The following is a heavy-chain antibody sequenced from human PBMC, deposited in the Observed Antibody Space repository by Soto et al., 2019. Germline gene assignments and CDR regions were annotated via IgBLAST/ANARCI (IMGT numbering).Heavy chain of an antibody. Sequence: ASVKVSCKASGYTFTKFDINWVRQAPGKGLKKMGGFDPEDGETIYAQKFQGRVTMTEDTSTDTAYMELSSLRSEDTAVYYCATDGNWNYIGPQYAFDIWGQGTMVTVSS. J-gene: IGHJ3*02. CDR3: ATDGNWNYIGPQYAFDI. CDR1: GYTFTKFD. D-gene: IGHD1-7*01. CDR2: FDPEDGET. V-gene: IGHV1-24*01.